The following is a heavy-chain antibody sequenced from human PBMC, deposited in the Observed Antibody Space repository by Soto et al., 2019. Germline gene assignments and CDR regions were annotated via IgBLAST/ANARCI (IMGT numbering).Heavy chain of an antibody. CDR1: GFTFSSYS. Sequence: GSLRLSCAASGFTFSSYSMNWVRQAPGKGLEWVSYISSSSSTIYYADSVKGRFTISRDNAKNSLYLQMNSLRDEDTAVYYCAREETKNDYYGMDVWGQGTTVTVSS. CDR3: AREETKNDYYGMDV. V-gene: IGHV3-48*02. D-gene: IGHD1-1*01. CDR2: ISSSSSTI. J-gene: IGHJ6*02.